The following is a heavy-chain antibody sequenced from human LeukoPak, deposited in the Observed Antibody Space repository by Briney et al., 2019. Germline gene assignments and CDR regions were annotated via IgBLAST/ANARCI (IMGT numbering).Heavy chain of an antibody. CDR1: GGTFSSYA. D-gene: IGHD3-22*01. Sequence: SVKVSCKASGGTFSSYAISWVRQAPGQGLEWMGMIIPILGIANYAQKFQGRVTITADKSTSTAYMELSSLRSEDTAVYYCASSYYYDSSGLMVDYWGQGTLVTVSS. J-gene: IGHJ4*02. V-gene: IGHV1-69*04. CDR2: IIPILGIA. CDR3: ASSYYYDSSGLMVDY.